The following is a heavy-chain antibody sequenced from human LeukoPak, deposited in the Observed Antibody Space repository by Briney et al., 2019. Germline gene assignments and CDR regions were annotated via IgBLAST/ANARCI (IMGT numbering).Heavy chain of an antibody. Sequence: GRSLRLSCAASGFTFSSYAMHWVRQAPGKGLEWVAVISYDGSNKYYADSVKGRFTISRDNSKNTLYLQMNSLRAEDTAVYYCARDLGYWGQGTLVTVSS. V-gene: IGHV3-30*04. J-gene: IGHJ4*02. CDR3: ARDLGY. CDR1: GFTFSSYA. CDR2: ISYDGSNK.